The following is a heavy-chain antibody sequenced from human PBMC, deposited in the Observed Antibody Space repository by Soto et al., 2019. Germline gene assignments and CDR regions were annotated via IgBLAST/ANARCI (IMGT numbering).Heavy chain of an antibody. D-gene: IGHD3-10*01. CDR3: AREPLWFGELGTYNWFDP. Sequence: QVQLQQWGAGLLKPSETLSLTCAVYGGSFSGYYWSWIRQPPGKGLEWIGEINHSGSTNYNPSLKSRVTISVETAKNQFSLELRSVAGADTAVYYCAREPLWFGELGTYNWFDPWGQGTLVTVSS. J-gene: IGHJ5*02. CDR1: GGSFSGYY. V-gene: IGHV4-34*01. CDR2: INHSGST.